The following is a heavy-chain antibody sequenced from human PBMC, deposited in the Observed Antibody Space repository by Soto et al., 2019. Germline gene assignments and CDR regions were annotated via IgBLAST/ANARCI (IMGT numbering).Heavy chain of an antibody. CDR1: GYIMKNYW. D-gene: IGHD3-16*01. J-gene: IGHJ4*02. CDR3: FRGGVTSRTFDY. Sequence: GEPLKISCKASGYIMKNYWNGWVRQMPGQGLEWMGIIFPDDSDTRYSPSFQGHVTISVDKSISTAYVQWSSLKASDSAIYYCFRGGVTSRTFDYWGQGTLVTVS. V-gene: IGHV5-51*01. CDR2: IFPDDSDT.